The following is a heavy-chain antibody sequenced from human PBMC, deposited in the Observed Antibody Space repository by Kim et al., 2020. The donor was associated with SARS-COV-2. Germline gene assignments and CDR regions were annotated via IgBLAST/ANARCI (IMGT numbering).Heavy chain of an antibody. J-gene: IGHJ4*02. CDR3: ATLDSSGYYKEYYFDY. D-gene: IGHD3-22*01. V-gene: IGHV1-24*01. CDR2: FDPEDGVT. Sequence: ASVKVSCKVSGYTLTDLSMHWVRQAPGKGLEWMGGFDPEDGVTIYAQKFQGRVTMTEDTSTDTAYMDLSSLRSEDTAVYYCATLDSSGYYKEYYFDYWGQGTLVTVSS. CDR1: GYTLTDLS.